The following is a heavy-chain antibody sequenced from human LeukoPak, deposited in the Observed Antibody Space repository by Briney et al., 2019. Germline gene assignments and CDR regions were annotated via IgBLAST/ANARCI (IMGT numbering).Heavy chain of an antibody. Sequence: PSETLSLTCTVSGGSISSSSYYWGWIRQPPGKGLEWIGSIYYSGSTYYNPSLKSRVTISVDTSKNQFSLKLSSVTAADTAVYCCARQWIQLWNDAFDIWGQGTRVTVSS. CDR3: ARQWIQLWNDAFDI. V-gene: IGHV4-39*01. J-gene: IGHJ3*02. CDR1: GGSISSSSYY. D-gene: IGHD5-18*01. CDR2: IYYSGST.